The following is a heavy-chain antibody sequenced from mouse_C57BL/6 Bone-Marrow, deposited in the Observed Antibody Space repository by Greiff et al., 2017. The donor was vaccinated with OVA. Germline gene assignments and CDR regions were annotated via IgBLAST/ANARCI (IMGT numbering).Heavy chain of an antibody. CDR1: GFTFSDYG. CDR3: AIYYGSRTFAY. CDR2: ISNLAYSI. J-gene: IGHJ3*01. D-gene: IGHD1-1*01. Sequence: EVKLMESGGGLVQPGGSLKLSCAASGFTFSDYGMAWVRQAPRKGPEWVAFISNLAYSIYYADTVTGRFTISRENAKNTLYLEMSSLRSEDTAMYYCAIYYGSRTFAYWGQGTLVTVSA. V-gene: IGHV5-15*01.